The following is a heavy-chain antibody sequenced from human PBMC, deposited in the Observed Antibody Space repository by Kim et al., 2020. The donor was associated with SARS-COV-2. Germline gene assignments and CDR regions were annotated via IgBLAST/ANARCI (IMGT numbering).Heavy chain of an antibody. Sequence: SETLSLTCTVSGGSISSSSYYWGWIRQPPGKGLEWIGSIYCSGSTYYNPSLKSRVTISVDTSKNQFSLKLSSVTAADTAVYYCASSYYYGPFAPWGQGTLVTVSS. D-gene: IGHD3-10*01. CDR2: IYCSGST. V-gene: IGHV4-39*01. CDR1: GGSISSSSYY. J-gene: IGHJ5*02. CDR3: ASSYYYGPFAP.